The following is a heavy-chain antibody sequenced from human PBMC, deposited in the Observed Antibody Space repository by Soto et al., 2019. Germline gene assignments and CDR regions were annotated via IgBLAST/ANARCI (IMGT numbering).Heavy chain of an antibody. J-gene: IGHJ4*02. CDR3: ARGVWAVAGRFDY. CDR2: IYYSGST. CDR1: GGSVSSGSYY. D-gene: IGHD6-19*01. V-gene: IGHV4-61*01. Sequence: PSETLSLTCTVSGGSVSSGSYYWSWIRQPPGKGLEWIGYIYYSGSTNYNPSLKSRVTISVDTSKNQFSLKLSSVTAADTAVYYCARGVWAVAGRFDYWGQGTLVTVSS.